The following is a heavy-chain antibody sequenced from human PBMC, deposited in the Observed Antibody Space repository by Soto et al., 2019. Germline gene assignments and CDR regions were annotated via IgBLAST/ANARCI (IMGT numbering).Heavy chain of an antibody. J-gene: IGHJ6*02. CDR2: ISAYNGNT. V-gene: IGHV1-18*01. D-gene: IGHD4-17*01. Sequence: QVQLVQSGAEVKKPGASVKVSCKASGYTFTSYGISWVRQAPGQGLEWMGWISAYNGNTNYAQKLQGRVTMTTDTSTSTAYMELRSLRSDDTAVYYCARERVYGDYDGTYYYYGMDVWGQGTTVTVSS. CDR1: GYTFTSYG. CDR3: ARERVYGDYDGTYYYYGMDV.